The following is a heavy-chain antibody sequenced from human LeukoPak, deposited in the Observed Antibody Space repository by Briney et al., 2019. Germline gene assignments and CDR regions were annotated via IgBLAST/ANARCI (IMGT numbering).Heavy chain of an antibody. J-gene: IGHJ5*02. D-gene: IGHD6-13*01. CDR1: GFTFSSYA. V-gene: IGHV3-23*01. CDR3: ATGYSSTWPYNLFGP. Sequence: GGSLRLSCAASGFTFSSYAMSWVRQAPGKGLEWVSAISGSGGSTYYAESVKGRFTISRDNSKNTLYLQMNSLRAEDTAVYYCATGYSSTWPYNLFGPWGQGTLVTVSS. CDR2: ISGSGGST.